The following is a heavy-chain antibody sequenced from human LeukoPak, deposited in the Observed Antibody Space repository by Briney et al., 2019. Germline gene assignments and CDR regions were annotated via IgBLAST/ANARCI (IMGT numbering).Heavy chain of an antibody. CDR3: AKDYSSSSLGYFDY. J-gene: IGHJ4*02. CDR2: ISGSGGSK. Sequence: PGGSLRLSCAASGFTFSSYAMSWVRQAPGKGLGWVSSISGSGGSKYYADSVKGRFTISRDNSKNTLYLQMNSLRAEDTAVYYCAKDYSSSSLGYFDYWGQGTLVTVSS. CDR1: GFTFSSYA. V-gene: IGHV3-23*01. D-gene: IGHD6-6*01.